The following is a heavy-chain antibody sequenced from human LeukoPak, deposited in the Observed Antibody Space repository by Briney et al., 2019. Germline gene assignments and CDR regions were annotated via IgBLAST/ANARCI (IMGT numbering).Heavy chain of an antibody. CDR3: TTDIWTFRGLDY. V-gene: IGHV3-15*01. J-gene: IGHJ4*02. Sequence: GGSLRLSCAASGFTVSSNYMSWVRQAPGKGLEWVGHIKIKADGVPTDYAAPVKGRFTISRDDSKNTPYLQMNSLKTEDTAVYYCTTDIWTFRGLDYWGQGTLVTVSS. CDR2: IKIKADGVPT. CDR1: GFTVSSNY. D-gene: IGHD3/OR15-3a*01.